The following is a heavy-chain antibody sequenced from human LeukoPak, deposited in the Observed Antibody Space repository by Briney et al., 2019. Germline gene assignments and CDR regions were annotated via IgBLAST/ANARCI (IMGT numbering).Heavy chain of an antibody. V-gene: IGHV4-39*07. Sequence: TTSETLSLTCTVSGGSISSSSYYWGWIRQPPGKGLEWIGSIYYSGSTNYNPSLKSRVTISVDTSKNQFSLKLSSVTAADTAVYYCARASTAMAIKFDYWGQGTLVTVSS. CDR1: GGSISSSSYY. CDR2: IYYSGST. J-gene: IGHJ4*02. CDR3: ARASTAMAIKFDY. D-gene: IGHD5-18*01.